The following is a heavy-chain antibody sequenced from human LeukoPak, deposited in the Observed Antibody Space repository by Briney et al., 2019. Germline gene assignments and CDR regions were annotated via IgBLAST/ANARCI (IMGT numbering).Heavy chain of an antibody. CDR3: ARGPPVRGVIITKRWFDP. J-gene: IGHJ5*02. D-gene: IGHD3-10*01. Sequence: SETLSLTCAVYGGSFSGYYWSWIRQPPGKGLEWIGEINHSGSTTYNPSLKSRVTISVDTSKNQFSLKLSSVTAADTAVYYCARGPPVRGVIITKRWFDPWGQGTLVTVSS. CDR2: INHSGST. CDR1: GGSFSGYY. V-gene: IGHV4-34*01.